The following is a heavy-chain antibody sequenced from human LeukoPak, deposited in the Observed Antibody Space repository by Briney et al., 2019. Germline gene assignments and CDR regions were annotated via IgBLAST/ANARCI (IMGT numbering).Heavy chain of an antibody. CDR1: GFTVSSNY. CDR3: ATYCSGGSCYLDY. CDR2: IYSDGST. V-gene: IGHV3-66*01. Sequence: PGGSLRLSCAASGFTVSSNYMSWVRQAPGKGLEWVSVIYSDGSTYYADSVKGRFTISRDNSKNTLYLQMNSLRAEDTAVYYCATYCSGGSCYLDYWGQGTLVTVSS. J-gene: IGHJ4*02. D-gene: IGHD2-15*01.